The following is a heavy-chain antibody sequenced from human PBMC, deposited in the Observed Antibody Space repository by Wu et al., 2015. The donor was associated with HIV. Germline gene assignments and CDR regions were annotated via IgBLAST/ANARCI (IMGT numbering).Heavy chain of an antibody. J-gene: IGHJ6*04. Sequence: QVQLVQSGAEVKKPGASVKVSCQASGYTFTIYDINWVRQAPGQGLEWMGWMSPNSGNTGYAQKFQGRVTMTRNTSIGTAYMELSSLRSEDTAVYYCARGNCGGDCSSFYYYYGMDIWAEGPRSPSPQ. D-gene: IGHD2-21*02. CDR3: ARGNCGGDCSSFYYYYGMDI. V-gene: IGHV1-8*01. CDR2: MSPNSGNT. CDR1: GYTFTIYD.